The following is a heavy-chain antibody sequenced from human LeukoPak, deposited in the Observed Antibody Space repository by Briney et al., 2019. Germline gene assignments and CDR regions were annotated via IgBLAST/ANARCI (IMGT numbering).Heavy chain of an antibody. CDR3: AKGRRRAPTPFDY. Sequence: GGSLRLSCAASGFTFSSYAMSWVRQAPGKGLEWVSAISASGGSTNNADSVKGRFTISRDNSKSILYLQMNSLRAEDTAVYYCAKGRRRAPTPFDYWGQGTLVTVSS. J-gene: IGHJ4*02. CDR1: GFTFSSYA. V-gene: IGHV3-23*01. CDR2: ISASGGST. D-gene: IGHD4/OR15-4a*01.